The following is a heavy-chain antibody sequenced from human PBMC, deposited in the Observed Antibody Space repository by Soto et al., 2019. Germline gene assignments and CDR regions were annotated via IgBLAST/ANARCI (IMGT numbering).Heavy chain of an antibody. CDR3: ARDRYNEGPNFDY. CDR1: GGSISSYY. Sequence: SETLSLTCTVSGGSISSYYWSWIRQPPGKGLEWIGYIYYSGSTNYNPSLKSRVTISVDTSKNQFSLKLSSVTAADTAVYYCARDRYNEGPNFDYWGQGTLVTVSS. J-gene: IGHJ4*02. V-gene: IGHV4-59*01. CDR2: IYYSGST. D-gene: IGHD1-1*01.